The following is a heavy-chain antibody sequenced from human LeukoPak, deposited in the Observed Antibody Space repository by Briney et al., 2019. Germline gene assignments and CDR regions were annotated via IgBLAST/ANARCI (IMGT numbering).Heavy chain of an antibody. CDR2: ISTSGSSI. J-gene: IGHJ4*02. CDR1: GFTFSSYA. V-gene: IGHV3-48*03. D-gene: IGHD6-19*01. CDR3: ARTDSGWYSPPGY. Sequence: PGGSLRLSCAASGFTFSSYAMNWVRQAPGKGLEWIPYISTSGSSINYADSVKGRFTISRDNAKNSLYLQMNSLRAEDTAVYYCARTDSGWYSPPGYWGQGTLVTVSS.